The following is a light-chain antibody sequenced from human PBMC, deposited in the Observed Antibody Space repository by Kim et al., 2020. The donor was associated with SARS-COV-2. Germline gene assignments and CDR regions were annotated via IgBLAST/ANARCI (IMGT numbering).Light chain of an antibody. CDR3: ETWDDSLKGWV. CDR2: GNN. CDR1: SANIGRNG. Sequence: GQRIEIDGAGSSANIGRNGVSWYQHRPGTAPKLLMYGNNKRRSGVPDRFSGAKAGTSAALAISGLQSEEEAEYYCETWDDSLKGWVFGGGTMLTVL. V-gene: IGLV1-44*01. J-gene: IGLJ3*02.